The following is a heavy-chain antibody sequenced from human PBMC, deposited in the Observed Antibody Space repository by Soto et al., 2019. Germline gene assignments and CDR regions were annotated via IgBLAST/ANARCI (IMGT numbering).Heavy chain of an antibody. CDR3: HLTPDPYYYYYGMDV. J-gene: IGHJ6*02. V-gene: IGHV1-8*01. CDR1: GYTFTSYD. CDR2: MNPNSGNT. Sequence: QVQLVPSGAEVKKPGASVKVSCKASGYTFTSYDINWVRQATGQGLEWMGWMNPNSGNTGYAQKFQGRVTMTRNTSISTAYMELSSLRSEDTAVYYCHLTPDPYYYYYGMDVWGQGTTVTVSS. D-gene: IGHD4-17*01.